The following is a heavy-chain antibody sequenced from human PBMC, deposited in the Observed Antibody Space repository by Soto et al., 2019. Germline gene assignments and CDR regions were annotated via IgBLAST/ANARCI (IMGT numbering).Heavy chain of an antibody. Sequence: SVKVSCKASGGTFSSYAISWVRQAPGQGPEWMGGIIPIFGTANYAQKFQGRVTITADESTSTAYMELSSLRSEDTAVYYCARSAKYSRNYYYYGMDVWGQGTTVTVSS. V-gene: IGHV1-69*13. J-gene: IGHJ6*02. CDR1: GGTFSSYA. CDR3: ARSAKYSRNYYYYGMDV. D-gene: IGHD6-6*01. CDR2: IIPIFGTA.